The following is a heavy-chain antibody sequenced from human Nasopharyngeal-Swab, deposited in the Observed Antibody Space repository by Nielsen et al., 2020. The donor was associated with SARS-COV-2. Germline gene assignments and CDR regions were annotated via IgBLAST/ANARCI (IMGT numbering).Heavy chain of an antibody. D-gene: IGHD6-13*01. J-gene: IGHJ4*02. Sequence: GGSLRLSCAASGFTFSSYGMHWVRQAPGKGLEWVAVIWYDGSNKYYADSVKGRFTISRDNSKNTLYLQMNSLRAEDTAVYYRARDLGGAAAGNDYWGQGTLVTVSS. CDR1: GFTFSSYG. V-gene: IGHV3-33*01. CDR3: ARDLGGAAAGNDY. CDR2: IWYDGSNK.